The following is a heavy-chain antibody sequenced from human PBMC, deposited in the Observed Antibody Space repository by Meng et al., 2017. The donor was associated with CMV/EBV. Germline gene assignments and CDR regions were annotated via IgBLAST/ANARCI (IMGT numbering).Heavy chain of an antibody. CDR1: GGSTSSSSYY. CDR3: SRSPSGFYWYFDL. D-gene: IGHD6-25*01. Sequence: GSLRLSCTVSGGSTSSSSYYWGWIRQPPGRGLEWIGSIYHSGSSYYNPSLKSRVTISVDTSNNQFSLNVNSVTAADTAVYYCSRSPSGFYWYFDLWGRGTLVTVSS. CDR2: IYHSGSS. V-gene: IGHV4-39*07. J-gene: IGHJ2*01.